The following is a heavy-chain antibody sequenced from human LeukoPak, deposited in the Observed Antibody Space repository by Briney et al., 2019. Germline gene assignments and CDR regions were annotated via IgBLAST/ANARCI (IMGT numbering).Heavy chain of an antibody. D-gene: IGHD2-2*01. J-gene: IGHJ5*02. V-gene: IGHV1-69*06. CDR3: ARSRDIVVVPAAYRNWFDP. CDR2: IIPIFGTA. CDR1: GGTFSSYA. Sequence: ASVKVSCKASGGTFSSYAISWVRQAPGQGLEWMGGIIPIFGTANYAQKFQGRDTITADKSTSTAYMELSSLRSEDTAVYYCARSRDIVVVPAAYRNWFDPWGQGTLVTVSS.